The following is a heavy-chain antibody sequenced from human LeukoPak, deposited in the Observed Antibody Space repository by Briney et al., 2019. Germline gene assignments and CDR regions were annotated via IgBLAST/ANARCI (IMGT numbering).Heavy chain of an antibody. CDR2: ITSSGSTI. J-gene: IGHJ6*02. Sequence: PGGSLRLSCAASGFTFSGYSMSWVRQAPGKGLEWVSYITSSGSTIYYADSVKGRFTISRDNAKNSLYLQMNSLRVEDTAVYYCARDHADVYISYYYGMDVWGQGTTVTVSS. V-gene: IGHV3-48*01. CDR3: ARDHADVYISYYYGMDV. D-gene: IGHD5/OR15-5a*01. CDR1: GFTFSGYS.